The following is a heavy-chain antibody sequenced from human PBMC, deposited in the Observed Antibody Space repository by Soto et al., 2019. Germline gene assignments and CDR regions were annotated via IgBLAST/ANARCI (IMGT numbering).Heavy chain of an antibody. D-gene: IGHD1-26*01. J-gene: IGHJ4*02. V-gene: IGHV4-28*01. CDR2: IYYSGTT. CDR3: ARREIQGPIDY. CDR1: GSSISRSNW. Sequence: QVQLQESGPGLVKPSDTLSLTCAVSGSSISRSNWWGWRREHPGKGLEWIGYIYYSGTTYYNPSLKSRVTMSVDTSKNQFSLKLTSVTAVDTAVYYCARREIQGPIDYWGQGTLVTVSS.